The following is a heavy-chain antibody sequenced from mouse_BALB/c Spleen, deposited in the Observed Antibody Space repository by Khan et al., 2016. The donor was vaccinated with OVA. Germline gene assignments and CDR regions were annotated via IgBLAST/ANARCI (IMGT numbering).Heavy chain of an antibody. CDR1: GYTFTSYY. J-gene: IGHJ2*01. V-gene: IGHV1S56*01. Sequence: VQLVETGPEVVKPGASVRISCKASGYTFTSYYIHWVKQRPGQGLEWIGWIYPGDVNSKYNEKFKGKATLTADKSSSTVYMQLSSLTSEDSAVYCCARGDYYGSSPFDYWGQGTTLTVSS. CDR2: IYPGDVNS. CDR3: ARGDYYGSSPFDY. D-gene: IGHD1-1*01.